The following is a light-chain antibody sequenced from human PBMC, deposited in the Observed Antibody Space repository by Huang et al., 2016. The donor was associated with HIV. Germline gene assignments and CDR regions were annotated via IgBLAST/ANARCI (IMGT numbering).Light chain of an antibody. Sequence: EIVMTQSPATLSVSPGERATLSCRASKTIGDNVTLYQHKPGQAPRPLICGASTRATGSPPRFSGSGSGTEFTLTISGLESEDFAVYYCQQFNNWPPRFTFGPGTTVDVK. V-gene: IGKV3-15*01. J-gene: IGKJ3*01. CDR1: KTIGDN. CDR2: GAS. CDR3: QQFNNWPPRFT.